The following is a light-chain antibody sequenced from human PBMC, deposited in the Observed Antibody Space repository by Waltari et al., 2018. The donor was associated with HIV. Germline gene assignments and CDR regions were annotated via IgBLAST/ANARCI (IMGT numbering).Light chain of an antibody. CDR3: GRWDYILNGWEV. CDR1: SSNIGNDA. Sequence: QSVLTQPPSASGTPGQTFTIACSGSSSNIGNDAVNWYQQLPGTAPKLLIYSNNQLPSGVPDLCSGSKSGPSASLANSGLQAEDQADYYCGRWDYILNGWEVFGGGTKLTGL. V-gene: IGLV1-44*01. CDR2: SNN. J-gene: IGLJ2*01.